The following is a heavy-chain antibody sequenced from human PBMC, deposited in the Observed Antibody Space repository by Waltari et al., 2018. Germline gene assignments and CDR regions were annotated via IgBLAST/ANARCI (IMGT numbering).Heavy chain of an antibody. CDR1: GVTFSAYG. J-gene: IGHJ6*02. D-gene: IGHD1-7*01. CDR3: AKDQCWNCYILDV. V-gene: IGHV3-30*18. CDR2: ISEDGSNE. Sequence: QVQLVESGGGVVQPGKSLRVSCEVSGVTFSAYGMHWVRQAPGKGLGWVAGISEDGSNEYYADSVKGRFTISRDNSDNTVYLQMNSLRPEDTAVYYCAKDQCWNCYILDVWGQGTTVTVS.